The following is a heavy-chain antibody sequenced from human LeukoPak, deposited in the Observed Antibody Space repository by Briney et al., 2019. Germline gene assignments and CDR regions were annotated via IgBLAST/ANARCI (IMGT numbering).Heavy chain of an antibody. CDR2: IYPGDSDT. CDR1: GYSFTSYW. D-gene: IGHD3-22*01. CDR3: ARRAYYYDSSGYYYPTPAYYFDY. V-gene: IGHV5-51*01. Sequence: GESLKISCKGSGYSFTSYWIGWVRQMPGKGLEWMGIIYPGDSDTRYSPSFQGQVTISADKSISTAYLQWSSLKASDTAMYYCARRAYYYDSSGYYYPTPAYYFDYWGQGTLVTVSS. J-gene: IGHJ4*02.